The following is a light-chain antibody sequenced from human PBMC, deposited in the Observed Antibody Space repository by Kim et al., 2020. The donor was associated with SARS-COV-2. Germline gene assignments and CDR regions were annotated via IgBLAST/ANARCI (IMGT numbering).Light chain of an antibody. J-gene: IGKJ2*03. CDR2: GTS. V-gene: IGKV3-20*01. CDR1: QTVSSTN. CDR3: QQYGSSPYS. Sequence: SPGERAPLSCRASQTVSSTNLGWYQQKPGQAPRLLIYGTSSRATGIPDKVSGSGSGTDFTLTISRLEPEDFAVYYCQQYGSSPYSFGQGTKLEI.